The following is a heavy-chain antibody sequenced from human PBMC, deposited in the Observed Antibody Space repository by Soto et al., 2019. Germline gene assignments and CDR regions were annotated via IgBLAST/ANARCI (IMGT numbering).Heavy chain of an antibody. D-gene: IGHD3-10*01. CDR1: GGSISSGDYY. CDR3: ARGDRGGFDL. V-gene: IGHV4-30-4*01. Sequence: SETLSLTCTVSGGSISSGDYYWSWIRQPPGKGLEWIGYIYYSGSTYYNPSLKSRVTISVDTSKNQFSLKLSSLRVDDTAVYFCARGDRGGFDLWGQGTMVTVSS. CDR2: IYYSGST. J-gene: IGHJ3*01.